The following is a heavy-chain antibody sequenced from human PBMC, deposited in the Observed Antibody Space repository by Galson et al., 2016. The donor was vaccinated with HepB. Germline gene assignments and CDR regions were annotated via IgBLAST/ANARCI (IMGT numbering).Heavy chain of an antibody. J-gene: IGHJ6*04. CDR3: ARLQLAGTKSGGMDV. CDR2: IYPGDSDT. V-gene: IGHV5-51*01. D-gene: IGHD1-7*01. Sequence: QSGAEVRKPGESLKISCKGSGYSFTSYWIGWVRQMPGKGLEWMGIIYPGDSDTRYSPSFQGQVTISADKSISTAYLQWSSLKASDTAMYYCARLQLAGTKSGGMDVWGKGTTVTVSS. CDR1: GYSFTSYW.